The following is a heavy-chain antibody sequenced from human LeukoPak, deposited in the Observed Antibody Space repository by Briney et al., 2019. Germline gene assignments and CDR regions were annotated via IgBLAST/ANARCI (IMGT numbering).Heavy chain of an antibody. CDR3: ARDVTVAGTFTRQNYCYYYMDV. CDR2: IIPIFGTA. CDR1: GGTFSSYA. J-gene: IGHJ6*03. V-gene: IGHV1-69*05. D-gene: IGHD6-19*01. Sequence: SVKVSCKASGGTFSSYAISWVRQAPRQGLEWMGRIIPIFGTANYAQKFQGRVTITTDESTSTAYMELSSLRSEDTAVYYCARDVTVAGTFTRQNYCYYYMDVWGKGTTVTVSS.